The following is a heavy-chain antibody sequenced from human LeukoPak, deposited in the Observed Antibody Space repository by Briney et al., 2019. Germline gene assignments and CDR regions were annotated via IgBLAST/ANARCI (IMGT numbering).Heavy chain of an antibody. D-gene: IGHD6-19*01. CDR3: AKATYSSGWYPIGY. CDR1: GFTFSNAW. V-gene: IGHV3-23*01. J-gene: IGHJ4*02. Sequence: PGGSLRLSCAASGFTFSNAWMNWVRQAPGKGLEWVSAISGSGGSTYYADSVKGRFTISRDNSKNTLYLQMNSLRAEDTAVYYCAKATYSSGWYPIGYWGQGTLVTVS. CDR2: ISGSGGST.